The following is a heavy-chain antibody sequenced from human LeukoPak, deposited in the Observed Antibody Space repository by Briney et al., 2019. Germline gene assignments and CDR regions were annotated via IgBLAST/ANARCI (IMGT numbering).Heavy chain of an antibody. CDR3: AKDLSWGSGYDNSPYPLRWLAY. CDR2: ISAYNGNT. J-gene: IGHJ4*02. Sequence: ASVKVSCKAYGYTFATYGISWVRQAPGQGLEWMGWISAYNGNTNYAQNLQGRGTMTTDTSTSTAFMELRSLRSDDTAVYYCAKDLSWGSGYDNSPYPLRWLAYGGQGTLVTVS. D-gene: IGHD3-22*01. V-gene: IGHV1-18*01. CDR1: GYTFATYG.